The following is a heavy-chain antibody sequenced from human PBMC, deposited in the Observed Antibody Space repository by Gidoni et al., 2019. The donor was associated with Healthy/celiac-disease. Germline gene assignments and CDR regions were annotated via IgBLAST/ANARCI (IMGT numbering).Heavy chain of an antibody. CDR2: ISYDGSNK. CDR1: GFTFSSYG. CDR3: AKESLYYYDSSGYYFDY. J-gene: IGHJ4*02. V-gene: IGHV3-30*18. D-gene: IGHD3-22*01. Sequence: QVQLVESGGGVVQPGRSLRLSCAASGFTFSSYGMHWVRQAPGKGLEWVAVISYDGSNKYYADSVKGRFTISRDNSKNTLYLQMNSLRAEDTAVYYCAKESLYYYDSSGYYFDYWGQGTLVTVSS.